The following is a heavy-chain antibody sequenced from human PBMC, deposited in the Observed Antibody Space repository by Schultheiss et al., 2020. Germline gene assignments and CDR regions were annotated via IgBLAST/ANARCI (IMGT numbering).Heavy chain of an antibody. J-gene: IGHJ3*02. D-gene: IGHD1-26*01. CDR3: ASGKNNAFDI. CDR1: GFTFSSYA. CDR2: ISSSSSYT. V-gene: IGHV3-48*02. Sequence: GGSLRLSCAASGFTFSSYAMSWVRQAPGKGLEWVSYISSSSSYTNYADSVKGRFTISRDNAKNSLYLQMNSLRDEDTAVYYCASGKNNAFDIWGQGTMVTVSS.